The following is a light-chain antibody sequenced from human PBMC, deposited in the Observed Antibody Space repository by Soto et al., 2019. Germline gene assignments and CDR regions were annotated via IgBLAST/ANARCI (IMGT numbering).Light chain of an antibody. CDR1: QDIGSF. CDR2: VAS. Sequence: DFQMTQAPSSLAASVGDRITITCQASQDIGSFLNWYQQKPGKAPKLLIFVASNLETRVPSRFSGSGSGTVFTFTISSLQPEDLATYYCQQCRDLPLTFGGGTTLEI. V-gene: IGKV1-33*01. CDR3: QQCRDLPLT. J-gene: IGKJ4*01.